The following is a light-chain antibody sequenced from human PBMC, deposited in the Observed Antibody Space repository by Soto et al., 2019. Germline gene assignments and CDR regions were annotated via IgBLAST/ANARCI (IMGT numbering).Light chain of an antibody. Sequence: DIQMTQSPSSLSASVGDRITITCQASQDISNRLNWYHQKPGKAPNLLIYDASNLAAGVPSGFSGSGSGTHFTFTITSLQPEDIGTYYCQQYDNLPVFGQGTKVDIK. CDR2: DAS. J-gene: IGKJ1*01. CDR3: QQYDNLPV. V-gene: IGKV1-33*01. CDR1: QDISNR.